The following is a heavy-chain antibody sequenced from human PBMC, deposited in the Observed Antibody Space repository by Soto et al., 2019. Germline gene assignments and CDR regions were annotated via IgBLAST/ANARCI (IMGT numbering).Heavy chain of an antibody. CDR3: AKQRGYSYGYGLEY. Sequence: EVQLLESGGGLVQPGGSLRLSCSASGFTFTNYAMSWVRQAPGKGLEWVSVISGSGGSTYYADSVKGRFTISRDNSKNTLYLQMNSLRAEDTAVFYCAKQRGYSYGYGLEYWGQGTLLTVSS. V-gene: IGHV3-23*01. CDR1: GFTFTNYA. CDR2: ISGSGGST. D-gene: IGHD5-18*01. J-gene: IGHJ4*02.